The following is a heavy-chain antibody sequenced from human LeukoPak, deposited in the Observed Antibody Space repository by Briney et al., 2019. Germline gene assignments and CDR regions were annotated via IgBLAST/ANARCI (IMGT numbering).Heavy chain of an antibody. V-gene: IGHV4-4*07. J-gene: IGHJ3*02. Sequence: KPSETLSLTCTVSGGSISSYYWSWIRQPAGKGLEWIGRIYTSGSTNYNPSLKSRVTMSVDSSKNQFSLILTSVTAADTAVYYCARVALITIRENDAFDIWGQGTVVTVSS. CDR2: IYTSGST. CDR3: ARVALITIRENDAFDI. CDR1: GGSISSYY. D-gene: IGHD3-3*01.